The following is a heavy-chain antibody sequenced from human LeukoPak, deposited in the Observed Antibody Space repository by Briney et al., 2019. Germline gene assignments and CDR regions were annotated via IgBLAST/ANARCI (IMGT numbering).Heavy chain of an antibody. D-gene: IGHD6-13*01. J-gene: IGHJ4*02. CDR2: ISGSGGST. V-gene: IGHV3-23*01. CDR1: GFTVSGNY. Sequence: PGGSLRLSCAASGFTVSGNYMSWVRQAPGKGLEWVSAISGSGGSTYYADSVKGRFTISRDNSKNTLYLQMNSLRAEDTAVYYCAKTLDSSSWHNLWGQGTLVTVSS. CDR3: AKTLDSSSWHNL.